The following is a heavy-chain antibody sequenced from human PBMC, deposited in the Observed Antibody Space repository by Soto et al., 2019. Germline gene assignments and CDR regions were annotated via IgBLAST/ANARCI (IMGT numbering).Heavy chain of an antibody. CDR3: VTAVRGYNANGDL. CDR1: GFTFSSYW. Sequence: LRLSCVGSGFTFSSYWMGWVRQTPGKGLEWVATIKADGTEKYYVDSVKGRFTFSRDNAKTSVYLEMNSLRAEDTAVYYCVTAVRGYNANGDLWGQGTTVTVSS. V-gene: IGHV3-7*03. D-gene: IGHD5-12*01. CDR2: IKADGTEK. J-gene: IGHJ6*02.